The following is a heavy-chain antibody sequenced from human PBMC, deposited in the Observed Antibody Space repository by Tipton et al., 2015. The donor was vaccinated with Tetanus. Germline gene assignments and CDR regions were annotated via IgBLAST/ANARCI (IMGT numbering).Heavy chain of an antibody. V-gene: IGHV4-31*03. Sequence: LRLSCTVSGGAISSGGYYWSWLRQHPGKGLEWIGYIFYSGNTNYNPSLKSRLSMSVDTSQRHFSLNLTSVTAADTAVYYCARAPYYTNQRIRFDPWGQGILVTASS. D-gene: IGHD2-8*01. CDR2: IFYSGNT. J-gene: IGHJ5*02. CDR3: ARAPYYTNQRIRFDP. CDR1: GGAISSGGYY.